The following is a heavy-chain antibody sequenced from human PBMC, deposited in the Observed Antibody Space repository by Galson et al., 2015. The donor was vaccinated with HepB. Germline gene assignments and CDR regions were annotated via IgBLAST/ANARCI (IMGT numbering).Heavy chain of an antibody. CDR1: GGSISSYY. Sequence: QVQLQESGPGLVKPSETLSLTCTVSGGSISSYYWSWIRQPPGKGLEWVAVISYDGSNKYYADSVKGRFTISRDNSKNTLYLQMNSLRAEDTAVYYCARDLPYYDFWSGYYRDWGQGTLVTVSS. J-gene: IGHJ4*02. D-gene: IGHD3-3*01. CDR2: ISYDGSNK. CDR3: ARDLPYYDFWSGYYRD. V-gene: IGHV3-30-3*01.